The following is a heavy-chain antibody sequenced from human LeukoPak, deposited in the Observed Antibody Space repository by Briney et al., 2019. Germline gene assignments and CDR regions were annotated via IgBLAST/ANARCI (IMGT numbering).Heavy chain of an antibody. Sequence: GGSLRLSCAASGFTFSSYAMSRVRQAPGKGLEWVSAISGSGGSTYYADSVKGRFTISRDNSKNTLYLQMNSLRAEDTAVYYCAKDCSSTSCYYWGQGTLVTVSS. CDR2: ISGSGGST. D-gene: IGHD2-2*01. CDR1: GFTFSSYA. J-gene: IGHJ4*02. V-gene: IGHV3-23*01. CDR3: AKDCSSTSCYY.